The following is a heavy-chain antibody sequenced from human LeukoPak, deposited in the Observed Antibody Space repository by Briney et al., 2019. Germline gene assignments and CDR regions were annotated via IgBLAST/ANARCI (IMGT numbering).Heavy chain of an antibody. CDR3: AANSPTTGTRKRYFDY. CDR1: GFTFTSSA. V-gene: IGHV1-58*01. CDR2: IVVGSGNT. Sequence: SVKVSCTASGFTFTSSAVQWVRQARGQRLERIGWIVVGSGNTNYAQKFQERVTITRDMSTSTAYMELSSLRSEDTAVYYCAANSPTTGTRKRYFDYWGQGTLVTVSS. D-gene: IGHD1-1*01. J-gene: IGHJ4*02.